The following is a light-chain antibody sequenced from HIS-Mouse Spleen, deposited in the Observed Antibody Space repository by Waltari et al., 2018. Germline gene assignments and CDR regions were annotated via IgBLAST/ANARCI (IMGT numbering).Light chain of an antibody. Sequence: EIVMTQSPAXXXVSXGXRATLPCRASQSVCSNLAWYQQKPGQAXRPLIYGASTRAPXIPAXXSGSGSGTEXTLTISSMQSEDFAVYYCQQYNNWPFTFGPGTKVDIK. CDR2: GAS. CDR3: QQYNNWPFT. CDR1: QSVCSN. J-gene: IGKJ3*01. V-gene: IGKV3-15*01.